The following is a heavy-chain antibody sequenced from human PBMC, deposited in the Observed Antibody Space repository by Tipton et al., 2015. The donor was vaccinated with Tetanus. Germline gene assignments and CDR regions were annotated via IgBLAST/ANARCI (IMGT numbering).Heavy chain of an antibody. CDR1: GYTFTNYD. V-gene: IGHV1-8*01. CDR3: ARAGLGSGSNYYFDY. J-gene: IGHJ4*02. CDR2: MSPNSGNT. Sequence: QSGAEVKKPGASVKVSCKASGYTFTNYDINWVRQAPGQGLEWMGWMSPNSGNTGYAQKFQDRVTLTSDTSISTAYMELSGLRSEDTAVYYCARAGLGSGSNYYFDYRGQGSQVSVSS. D-gene: IGHD3-10*01.